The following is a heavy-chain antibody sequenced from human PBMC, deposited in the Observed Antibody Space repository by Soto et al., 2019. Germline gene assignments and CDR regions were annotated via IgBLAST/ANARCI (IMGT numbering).Heavy chain of an antibody. CDR3: ARGGLSFDY. D-gene: IGHD3-16*01. J-gene: IGHJ4*02. CDR1: GYTFTNYA. Sequence: ASVKVSCKASGYTFTNYAMHWVRQTPGQRLEWMGWINAGNGNTKYSQKFQGRVTITRDTSASAGYLELSSLKFEDTAVYYCARGGLSFDYWSQGTLVTVS. CDR2: INAGNGNT. V-gene: IGHV1-3*01.